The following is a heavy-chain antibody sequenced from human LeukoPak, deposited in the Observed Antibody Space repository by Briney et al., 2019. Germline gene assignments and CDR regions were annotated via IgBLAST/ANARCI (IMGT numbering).Heavy chain of an antibody. Sequence: GGSLRLSCAASGFTFSSYWMSWVRQAPGKGLEWVANIKQDGSEKYYVDSVKGRFTISRDNAKNSLYLQMNSLRAEDTAVYYCASSTMVRGVPIDYWGQGTLVTVFS. V-gene: IGHV3-7*01. CDR3: ASSTMVRGVPIDY. CDR1: GFTFSSYW. J-gene: IGHJ4*02. D-gene: IGHD3-10*01. CDR2: IKQDGSEK.